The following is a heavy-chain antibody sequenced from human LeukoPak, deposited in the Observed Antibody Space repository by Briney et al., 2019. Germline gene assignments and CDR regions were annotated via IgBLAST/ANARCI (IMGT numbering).Heavy chain of an antibody. CDR2: INVGNGNT. CDR3: ASNLYYDFWSGYFHYYGMDV. D-gene: IGHD3-3*01. J-gene: IGHJ6*02. V-gene: IGHV1-3*01. CDR1: GYTFTSYA. Sequence: GASVKVSCKASGYTFTSYAMHWVRQAPGQRLEWMGWINVGNGNTKYSQKFQGRVTITRDTSASTACMELSSLRSEDTAVYYCASNLYYDFWSGYFHYYGMDVWGQGTTVTVSS.